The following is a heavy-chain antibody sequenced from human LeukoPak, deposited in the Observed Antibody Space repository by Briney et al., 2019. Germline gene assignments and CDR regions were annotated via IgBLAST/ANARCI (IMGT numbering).Heavy chain of an antibody. CDR2: IIPIFGTA. D-gene: IGHD5-18*01. CDR1: GGTFSSYA. V-gene: IGHV1-69*13. Sequence: GASVKVSCKASGGTFSSYAISWVRQAPGQGLEWMGGIIPIFGTANYAQKFQGRVTITADESTSTAYMELSSLRSEDTAVYYCARENGYSYGSNWFDPWGQGTLVTVSS. J-gene: IGHJ5*02. CDR3: ARENGYSYGSNWFDP.